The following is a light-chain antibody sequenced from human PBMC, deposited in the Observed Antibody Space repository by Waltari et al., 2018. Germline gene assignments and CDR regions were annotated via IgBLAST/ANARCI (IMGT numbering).Light chain of an antibody. J-gene: IGKJ1*01. V-gene: IGKV1-39*01. CDR1: QSISNF. Sequence: IQMTQSPSSLSAAVGDRVTITCRPSQSISNFLNWYQQKPGKAPQLLISSTSTLQSGVPSRFSGSESGTDFTLTITTLQPEDFATYYCQQTYTLPRTFGQGTKLEI. CDR3: QQTYTLPRT. CDR2: STS.